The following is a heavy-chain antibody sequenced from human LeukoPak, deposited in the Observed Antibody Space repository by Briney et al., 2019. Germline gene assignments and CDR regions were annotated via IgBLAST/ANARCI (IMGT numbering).Heavy chain of an antibody. CDR3: ARARYFDWLTTHWFDP. CDR2: IYSGGST. J-gene: IGHJ5*02. D-gene: IGHD3-9*01. V-gene: IGHV3-66*01. CDR1: GFTVSSNY. Sequence: GGSLRLSCAASGFTVSSNYMSWVRQAPGKGLERVSVIYSGGSTYYADSVKGRFTISRDNSKNTLYLQMNSLRAEDTAVYYCARARYFDWLTTHWFDPWGQGTPVTVSS.